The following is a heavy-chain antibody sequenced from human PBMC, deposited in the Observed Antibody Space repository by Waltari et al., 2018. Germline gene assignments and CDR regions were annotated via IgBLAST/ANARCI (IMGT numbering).Heavy chain of an antibody. CDR1: GFTFDDYA. CDR2: IIWNSGSI. Sequence: EVQLVESGGGLVQPGRSLRLSCAASGFTFDDYAMHWVRQAPGKGLEGVSGIIWNSGSIGYADSVKGRFTISRDNAKNSLYLQMNSLRAEDTALYYCAKARIMITFGGVTVFDYWGQGTLVTVSS. J-gene: IGHJ4*02. CDR3: AKARIMITFGGVTVFDY. D-gene: IGHD3-16*02. V-gene: IGHV3-9*01.